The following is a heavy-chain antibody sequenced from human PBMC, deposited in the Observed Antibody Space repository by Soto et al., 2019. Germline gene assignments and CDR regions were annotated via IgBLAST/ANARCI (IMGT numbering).Heavy chain of an antibody. CDR2: IGGSGTGYTI. J-gene: IGHJ4*02. CDR1: GFTFSSYE. Sequence: GGSLRLSCAASGFTFSSYEMNWVRQAPGKGLEWLSHIGGSGTGYTIYYADSVKGRFTISRGNAKNSLYLQMDGLRVDDTAVYYCAAGGDYWGQGARVTVSS. CDR3: AAGGDY. D-gene: IGHD3-10*01. V-gene: IGHV3-48*03.